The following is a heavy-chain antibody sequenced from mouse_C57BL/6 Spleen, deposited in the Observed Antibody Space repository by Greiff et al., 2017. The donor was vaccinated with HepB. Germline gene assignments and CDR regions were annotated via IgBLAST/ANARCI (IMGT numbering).Heavy chain of an antibody. CDR2: ISSGGSYT. V-gene: IGHV5-6*01. CDR1: GFTFSSYG. J-gene: IGHJ2*01. CDR3: ARHHPYYFDY. Sequence: EVQLVESGGDLVKPGGSLKLSCAASGFTFSSYGMSWVRQTPDKRLEWVATISSGGSYTYYPDSVKGRFTISRDNAKNTLYLQMSSLKSEDTAMYYCARHHPYYFDYWGQGTTLTVSS.